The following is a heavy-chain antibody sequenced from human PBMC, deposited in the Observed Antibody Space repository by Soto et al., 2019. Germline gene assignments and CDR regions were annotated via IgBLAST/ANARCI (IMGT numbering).Heavy chain of an antibody. CDR3: AKDAEGGIVVVPAATTSHLGWFDP. CDR2: ISYDGSNK. CDR1: GFTFSSYG. Sequence: QVQLVESGGGVVQPGRFLRLSCAASGFTFSSYGMHWVRQAPGKGLEWVAVISYDGSNKYYADSVKGRFTISRDNSKNTLYLQMNSLRAEDTAVYYCAKDAEGGIVVVPAATTSHLGWFDPWGQGTLVTVSS. D-gene: IGHD2-2*01. V-gene: IGHV3-30*18. J-gene: IGHJ5*02.